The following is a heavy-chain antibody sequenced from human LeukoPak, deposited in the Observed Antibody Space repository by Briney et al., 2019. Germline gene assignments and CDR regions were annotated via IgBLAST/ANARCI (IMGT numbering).Heavy chain of an antibody. V-gene: IGHV3-23*01. CDR2: ISGNGGST. J-gene: IGHJ6*03. D-gene: IGHD3-22*01. CDR3: AKGSYDSSGHYPIYMDV. CDR1: GFTFSSYA. Sequence: GGSLRLSCAASGFTFSSYAMNWVRQAPGKGLEWVSGISGNGGSTYPADSVKGRFTISRDTSKNTLYLQMNSLRAEDTAVYYCAKGSYDSSGHYPIYMDVWGKGTTVTVSS.